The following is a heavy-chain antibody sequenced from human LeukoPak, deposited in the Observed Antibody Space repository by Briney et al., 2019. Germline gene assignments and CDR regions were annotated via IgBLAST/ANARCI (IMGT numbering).Heavy chain of an antibody. J-gene: IGHJ4*02. D-gene: IGHD6-13*01. V-gene: IGHV3-33*01. CDR1: GFTFSSYG. CDR3: ARDTPSGIAAAGTWPIDY. Sequence: PGRSLRLSCAASGFTFSSYGMHWVRQAPGKGLEWVAVIWYDGSSKYYADSVKGRFTISRDNSKNTLYLQMNSLRAEDTAVYYCARDTPSGIAAAGTWPIDYWGQGTLVTVSS. CDR2: IWYDGSSK.